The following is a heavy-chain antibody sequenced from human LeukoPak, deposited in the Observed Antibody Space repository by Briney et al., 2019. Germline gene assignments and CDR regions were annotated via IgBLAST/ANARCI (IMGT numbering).Heavy chain of an antibody. CDR2: INDDETST. J-gene: IGHJ4*02. V-gene: IGHV3-74*01. D-gene: IGHD3-22*01. CDR1: GFTFSSYE. Sequence: GGSLRLSCAASGFTFSSYEMNWVRQAPGKGLEWVSRINDDETSTTYAESVKGRFTISRDNAKNTLYLQMNSLGAEDTAVYYCARAPHNYYDSSAYYIWGQGTLVTVSS. CDR3: ARAPHNYYDSSAYYI.